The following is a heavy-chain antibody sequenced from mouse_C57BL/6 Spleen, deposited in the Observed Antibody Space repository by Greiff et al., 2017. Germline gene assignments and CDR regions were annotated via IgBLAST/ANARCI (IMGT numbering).Heavy chain of an antibody. CDR3: ARSYYDYDVGAMDY. D-gene: IGHD2-4*01. Sequence: EVKLVESGAELVRPGSSVKMSCKTSGYTFTSYGINWVKQRPGQGLEWIGYIYIGNGYTEYNEKFKGKATLTSDTSSSTAYMQLSSLTSEDSAIYFCARSYYDYDVGAMDYWGQGTSVTVSS. V-gene: IGHV1-58*01. CDR2: IYIGNGYT. CDR1: GYTFTSYG. J-gene: IGHJ4*01.